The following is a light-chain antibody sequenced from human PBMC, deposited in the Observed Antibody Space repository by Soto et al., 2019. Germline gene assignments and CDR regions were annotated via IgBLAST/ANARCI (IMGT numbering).Light chain of an antibody. CDR1: QSVSSY. J-gene: IGKJ4*01. Sequence: ESVLTQSPATLSLSPGERATLSCRASQSVSSYLAWYQQKPGQAPRLLIYDASNRATGIPARFSGNGSGTDFTLTISSLEPEDFAVYYCQQRSSWPLTFGGGTKV. CDR3: QQRSSWPLT. CDR2: DAS. V-gene: IGKV3-11*01.